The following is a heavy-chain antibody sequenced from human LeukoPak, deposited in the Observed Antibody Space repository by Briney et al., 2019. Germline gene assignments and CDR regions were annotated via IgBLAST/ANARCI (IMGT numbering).Heavy chain of an antibody. CDR1: GGTFSSYA. CDR3: AGGITFGGVIATYTDY. J-gene: IGHJ4*02. CDR2: IIPIFGTA. V-gene: IGHV1-69*01. D-gene: IGHD3-16*02. Sequence: SVKVSCKASGGTFSSYAISWVRQAPGQGLEWMGGIIPIFGTANYAQKFQGRVTITADESTSTAYMELSSLRSEDTAVYYCAGGITFGGVIATYTDYWGQGTLVTVSS.